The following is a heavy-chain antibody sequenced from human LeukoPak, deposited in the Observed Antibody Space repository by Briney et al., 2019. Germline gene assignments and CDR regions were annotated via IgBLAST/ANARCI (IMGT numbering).Heavy chain of an antibody. D-gene: IGHD3-16*01. V-gene: IGHV4-30-4*08. CDR1: GGSISSGDYY. CDR2: IYYSGST. CDR3: ANAPGGGVGWFDP. Sequence: SETLSLTCTVSGGSISSGDYYWSWIRQPPGKGLEWIGYIYYSGSTYYNPSLKSRVTISVDTSKNQFSLKLSSVTAADTAVYYCANAPGGGVGWFDPWGQGTLVTVSS. J-gene: IGHJ5*02.